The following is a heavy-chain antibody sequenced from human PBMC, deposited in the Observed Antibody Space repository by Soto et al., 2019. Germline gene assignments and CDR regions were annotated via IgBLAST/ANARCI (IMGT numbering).Heavy chain of an antibody. CDR3: ARESKIVVPDDYYYYGMDV. D-gene: IGHD3-22*01. J-gene: IGHJ6*02. CDR2: IYYSGST. V-gene: IGHV4-61*01. CDR1: GGSVSSGSYY. Sequence: SETLSLTCTVSGGSVSSGSYYWSWIRQPPGKGLEWLGYIYYSGSTNYHPHLKSRVTISVDTYKNQFPLKLSSVAAADTAVYDCARESKIVVPDDYYYYGMDVWGQGTTVTVS.